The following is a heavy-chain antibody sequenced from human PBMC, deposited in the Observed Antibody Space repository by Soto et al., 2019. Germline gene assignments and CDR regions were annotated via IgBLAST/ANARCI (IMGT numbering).Heavy chain of an antibody. CDR1: GFTFSSYA. CDR3: AKDKRTAYCSGGSCYRGDGINSAFDI. Sequence: EVQLLESGGGLVQPGGSLRLSCAASGFTFSSYAMSWVRQAPGKGLEWVSAISGSGGSTYYADSVKGRFTISRDNSKNTLYLLMNSRSAEDTAVYYCAKDKRTAYCSGGSCYRGDGINSAFDIWGQGTMVTVSS. V-gene: IGHV3-23*01. CDR2: ISGSGGST. J-gene: IGHJ3*02. D-gene: IGHD2-15*01.